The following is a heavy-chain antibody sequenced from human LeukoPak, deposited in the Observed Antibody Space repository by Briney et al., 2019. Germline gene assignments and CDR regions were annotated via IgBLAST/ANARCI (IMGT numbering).Heavy chain of an antibody. CDR2: ISGSGGST. J-gene: IGHJ4*02. CDR1: GFIFSSYS. V-gene: IGHV3-23*01. Sequence: GGSLRLSCAASGFIFSSYSMTWVRQAPGRGLEWVSTISGSGGSTYQADSVRGRFTISRDNSKNTLYLQMNSLRAEDTAVDCCAKGDRGYCSGGSRYVDYWGQGTLVTVSS. D-gene: IGHD2-15*01. CDR3: AKGDRGYCSGGSRYVDY.